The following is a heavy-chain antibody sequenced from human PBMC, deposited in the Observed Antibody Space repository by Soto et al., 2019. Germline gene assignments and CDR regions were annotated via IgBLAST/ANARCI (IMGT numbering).Heavy chain of an antibody. CDR1: GFTFSSYS. Sequence: GGSLRLSCAASGFTFSSYSMNWVRQAPGKGLEWVSSISSSSSYIYYADSVKGRFTISRDDAKNSLYLQMNSLRAEDTAVYYCARDSEFGVVINYYYYYGMDVWGQGTTVTVSS. CDR3: ARDSEFGVVINYYYYYGMDV. D-gene: IGHD3-3*01. J-gene: IGHJ6*02. CDR2: ISSSSSYI. V-gene: IGHV3-21*01.